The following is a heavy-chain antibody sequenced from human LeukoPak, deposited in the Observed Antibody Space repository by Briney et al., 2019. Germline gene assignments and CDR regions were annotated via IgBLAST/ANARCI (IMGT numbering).Heavy chain of an antibody. CDR3: ARGTIVGATDHLGY. J-gene: IGHJ4*02. D-gene: IGHD1-26*01. Sequence: SVKVSCKASGYTFTSYDINWVRQATGQGLEWMGWMNPNSGNTGYAQKFQGRVTMTRNTSISTAYMELSSLRSEDTAVYYCARGTIVGATDHLGYWGQGTLVTVSS. CDR1: GYTFTSYD. CDR2: MNPNSGNT. V-gene: IGHV1-8*01.